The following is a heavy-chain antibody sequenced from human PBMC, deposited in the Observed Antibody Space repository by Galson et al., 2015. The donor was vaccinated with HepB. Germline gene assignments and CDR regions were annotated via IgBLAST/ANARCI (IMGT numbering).Heavy chain of an antibody. CDR1: GFTFSNAW. CDR3: TTPSPGSYYDFWSENDAFDI. D-gene: IGHD3-3*01. CDR2: IKSKTDGGTT. V-gene: IGHV3-15*01. J-gene: IGHJ3*02. Sequence: SLRLSCAASGFTFSNAWMSWVRQAPGKGLEWVGRIKSKTDGGTTDYAAPVKGRFTISRDDSKNTLYLQMNSLKTEDTAVYYCTTPSPGSYYDFWSENDAFDIWGQGTMVTVSS.